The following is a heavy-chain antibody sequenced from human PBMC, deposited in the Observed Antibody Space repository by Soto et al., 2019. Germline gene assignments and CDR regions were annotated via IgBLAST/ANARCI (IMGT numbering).Heavy chain of an antibody. CDR2: IYHSGST. V-gene: IGHV4-39*07. D-gene: IGHD3-10*01. J-gene: IGHJ6*02. CDR3: ARSYGSGSYFDYYYGMDV. Sequence: SETLSLTCSVSGGSISSPTYYWGWIRQPPGKGLEWIGSIYHSGSTYYNPSLKSRVTISVDTSKNQFSLKLSSVTAADTAVYYCARSYGSGSYFDYYYGMDVWGQGTTVTVSS. CDR1: GGSISSPTYY.